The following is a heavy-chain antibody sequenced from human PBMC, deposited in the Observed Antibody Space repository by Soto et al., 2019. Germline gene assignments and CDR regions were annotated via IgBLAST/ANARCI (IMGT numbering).Heavy chain of an antibody. D-gene: IGHD2-2*01. CDR1: GGTFSSYT. CDR2: IIPILGIA. V-gene: IGHV1-69*02. CDR3: ARGSDCSSTSCYVYSAFDI. Sequence: QVQLVQSGAEVKKPGSSVKVSCKAPGGTFSSYTISWVRQAPGQGLEWMGRIIPILGIANYAQKFQGRVKITADKSTSTAYMELSSLRSEDTAVYYCARGSDCSSTSCYVYSAFDIWGQGTMVTVSS. J-gene: IGHJ3*02.